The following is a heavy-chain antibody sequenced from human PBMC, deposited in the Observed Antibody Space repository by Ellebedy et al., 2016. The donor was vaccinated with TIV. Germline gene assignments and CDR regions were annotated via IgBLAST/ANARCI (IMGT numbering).Heavy chain of an antibody. CDR3: ARGGPAASTSFDY. D-gene: IGHD5/OR15-5a*01. CDR1: GYTFTSYG. Sequence: AASVKVSCKVSGYTFTSYGISWVRQAPGQGLEWMGWISAYNGNTNYAQKFQGRVIMTTDTSTSTGYMELSSLMSEDTAMYYCARGGPAASTSFDYWGQGALVTVS. V-gene: IGHV1-18*01. CDR2: ISAYNGNT. J-gene: IGHJ4*02.